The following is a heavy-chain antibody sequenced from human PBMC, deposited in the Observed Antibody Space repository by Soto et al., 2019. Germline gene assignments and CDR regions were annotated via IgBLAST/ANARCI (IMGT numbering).Heavy chain of an antibody. CDR3: AKLTPSGYSSGWYESGYLDY. CDR2: IYYSGST. V-gene: IGHV4-59*01. Sequence: QVQLQESGPGLVKPSETLSLTCTVSGGSISSYYWSWIRQPPGKGLEWIGYIYYSGSTNYNPSLRRRVTISVDTSKTQFSLKLRSVTAADTAVYYCAKLTPSGYSSGWYESGYLDYWGQGTLVTVSS. D-gene: IGHD6-19*01. J-gene: IGHJ4*02. CDR1: GGSISSYY.